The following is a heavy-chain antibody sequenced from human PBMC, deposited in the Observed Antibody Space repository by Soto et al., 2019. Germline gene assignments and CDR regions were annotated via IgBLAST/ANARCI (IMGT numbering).Heavy chain of an antibody. J-gene: IGHJ3*01. Sequence: PAGSLRICCTAPGFRFSSYGMHWVRQAPGKGPVWVAFISSDGSEEYYTDSVKGRFSISRDASKNKLYLQMNSLRVEDTAVYYCAKRLGNDGFDVWGQRTMVTVSS. CDR3: AKRLGNDGFDV. V-gene: IGHV3-30-3*02. CDR1: GFRFSSYG. D-gene: IGHD7-27*01. CDR2: ISSDGSEE.